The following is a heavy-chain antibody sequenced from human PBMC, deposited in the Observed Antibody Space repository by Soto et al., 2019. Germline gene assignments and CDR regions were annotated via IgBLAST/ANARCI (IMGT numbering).Heavy chain of an antibody. CDR3: ARVVLRGYSYGFRSYYFDY. V-gene: IGHV4-34*01. Sequence: PSETLSLTCAVYGGSFSGYYWSWIRQPPGKGLEWIGEINHSGSTNYNPSLKSRVTISVDTSKNQFSLKLSSVTAADTAVYYCARVVLRGYSYGFRSYYFDYWGQGTLVTVSS. CDR2: INHSGST. J-gene: IGHJ4*02. D-gene: IGHD5-18*01. CDR1: GGSFSGYY.